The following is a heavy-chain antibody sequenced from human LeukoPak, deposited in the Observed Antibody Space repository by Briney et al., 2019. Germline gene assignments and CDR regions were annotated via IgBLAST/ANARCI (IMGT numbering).Heavy chain of an antibody. V-gene: IGHV6-1*01. CDR1: GDSFSSNSAA. CDR3: ARTGGILDY. Sequence: SQTLSLTCAISGDSFSSNSAAWDWIRQSPLRGLEWLGRTYYRSNWYNDYAVSVKSRITINADTSKNQFSLQLNSVSPEDTAVYYCARTGGILDYWGQGTLVTVSS. J-gene: IGHJ4*02. CDR2: TYYRSNWYN. D-gene: IGHD3-16*01.